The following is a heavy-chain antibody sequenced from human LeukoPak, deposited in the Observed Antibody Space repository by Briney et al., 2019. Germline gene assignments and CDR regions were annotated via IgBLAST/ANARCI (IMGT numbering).Heavy chain of an antibody. Sequence: ASVKVSCKASGYTFTNYAISWVRQAPGQGLEWMGWINPNSGGTNYAQKFQGRVTMARDTSISTAYMELSRLRSDDTAVYYCARSEYLQLLDYWGQGTLVTVSS. J-gene: IGHJ4*02. V-gene: IGHV1-2*02. CDR1: GYTFTNYA. CDR3: ARSEYLQLLDY. D-gene: IGHD4-11*01. CDR2: INPNSGGT.